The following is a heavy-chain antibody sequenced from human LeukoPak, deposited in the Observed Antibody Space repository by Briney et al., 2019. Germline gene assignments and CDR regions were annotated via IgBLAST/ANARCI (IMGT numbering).Heavy chain of an antibody. J-gene: IGHJ4*02. Sequence: SVTVSCKASGGTFSSYAISWVRQAPGQGLEWMGGIIPIFGTAIYAQKFQGRVTITADEATITAYMGLSSLRSEDTAVYYCTREIEGYYDILTGYSLFDYWGQGTLVTVSS. CDR1: GGTFSSYA. CDR3: TREIEGYYDILTGYSLFDY. CDR2: IIPIFGTA. V-gene: IGHV1-69*13. D-gene: IGHD3-9*01.